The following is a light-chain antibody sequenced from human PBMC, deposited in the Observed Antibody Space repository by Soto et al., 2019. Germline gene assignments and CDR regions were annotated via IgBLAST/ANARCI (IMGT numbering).Light chain of an antibody. CDR2: AAS. CDR3: QQQGT. V-gene: IGKV3-20*01. CDR1: QSLSSSY. Sequence: EIVLTQFPGTLSLSPGERATLSCRPSQSLSSSYLVWYQQKPGQAPRLLIYAASRRATGIPDRFSGSGSATEYTLTISILEPEDSAVYYCQQQGTFGQGTKLEIK. J-gene: IGKJ2*01.